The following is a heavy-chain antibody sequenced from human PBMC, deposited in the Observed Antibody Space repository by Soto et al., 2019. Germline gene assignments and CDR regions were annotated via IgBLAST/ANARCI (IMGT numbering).Heavy chain of an antibody. D-gene: IGHD3-3*01. CDR3: NRGSEYDFWSGYL. V-gene: IGHV1-69*06. CDR2: IVPMFGTS. J-gene: IGHJ4*02. Sequence: QARLVQSGAEVRKPGPSVKVSCKVTGGTSTRYAINWVRQAPGQGLEWMGGIVPMFGTSKYAQKFQGRVTITADTSTNIAYMELRSLRSEDTAVYYCNRGSEYDFWSGYLWGQGTLVSVSS. CDR1: GGTSTRYA.